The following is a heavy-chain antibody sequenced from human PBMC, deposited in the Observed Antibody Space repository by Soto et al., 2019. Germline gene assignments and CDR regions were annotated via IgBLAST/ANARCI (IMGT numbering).Heavy chain of an antibody. V-gene: IGHV3-48*01. D-gene: IGHD1-26*01. CDR3: ARTEVGGAADY. J-gene: IGHJ4*02. Sequence: EVQLVESGGGLVQPGGSLRLSCAASGFTFSSYSMNWVRQAPGKGLEWVSYISGSSSTIYYGDSVKGRFTISRDNGKSSLFLQMNSLRAEDTAVYYCARTEVGGAADYWGQGTLVTVSS. CDR1: GFTFSSYS. CDR2: ISGSSSTI.